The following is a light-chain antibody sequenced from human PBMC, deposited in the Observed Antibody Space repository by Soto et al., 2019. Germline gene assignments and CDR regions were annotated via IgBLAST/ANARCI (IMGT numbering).Light chain of an antibody. CDR1: QSVSSSY. Sequence: EIVLTQSPGTLSLSPGERATLSCRASQSVSSSYLAWYQQKPGQAPRLLIYGASSRATGIPDRFSGSGSGTDFTLTISRLETEDFAVYYCQQYDSSLACTFGQGTKVEIK. CDR2: GAS. J-gene: IGKJ1*01. CDR3: QQYDSSLACT. V-gene: IGKV3-20*01.